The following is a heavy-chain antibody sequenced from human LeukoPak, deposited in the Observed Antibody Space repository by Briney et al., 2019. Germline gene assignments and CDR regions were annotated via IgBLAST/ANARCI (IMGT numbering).Heavy chain of an antibody. D-gene: IGHD6-19*01. CDR2: INPSGGST. Sequence: GASVKVSCKASGYTFTSYYMHWVRQAPGQGLEWMGIINPSGGSTSYAQKFQGRVTMTRDTSTSTVYMELSSLRSEDTAVYYCARDSWAYSSGWTMGVLEFDYWGQGTLVTVSS. CDR3: ARDSWAYSSGWTMGVLEFDY. V-gene: IGHV1-46*01. J-gene: IGHJ4*02. CDR1: GYTFTSYY.